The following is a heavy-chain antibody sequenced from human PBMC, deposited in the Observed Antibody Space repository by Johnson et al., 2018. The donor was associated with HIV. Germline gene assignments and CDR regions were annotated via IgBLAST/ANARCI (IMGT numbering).Heavy chain of an antibody. CDR2: VSYDGNYK. CDR1: GFIFSDYG. J-gene: IGHJ3*02. Sequence: QVQLVESGGGVVQPGRSLRLSCAASGFIFSDYGMHWVRQAPGKGLEWVAVVSYDGNYKYYGDSVKGRFTISRDNSKNTLYLQMNSLRAEDTAVYYCAKDREPIVVVVAAIDACDIWGQGTMVTVSS. V-gene: IGHV3-30*18. CDR3: AKDREPIVVVVAAIDACDI. D-gene: IGHD2-15*01.